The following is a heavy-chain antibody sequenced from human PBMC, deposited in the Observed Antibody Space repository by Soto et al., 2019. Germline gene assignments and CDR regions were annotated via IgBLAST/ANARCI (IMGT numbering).Heavy chain of an antibody. CDR1: GGTFISYA. D-gene: IGHD3-22*01. V-gene: IGHV1-69*01. CDR3: ARVGYYYDSSGYYFLDY. J-gene: IGHJ4*02. Sequence: QVQLVQSGAEVKKPGSSVKVSCKSSGGTFISYAISWVRQAPGQGLEWMGGVIPMFGTANYAQKFQGRVTITADESTSTAYMELSSLRSEDTAVYYCARVGYYYDSSGYYFLDYWGQGTLVTVSS. CDR2: VIPMFGTA.